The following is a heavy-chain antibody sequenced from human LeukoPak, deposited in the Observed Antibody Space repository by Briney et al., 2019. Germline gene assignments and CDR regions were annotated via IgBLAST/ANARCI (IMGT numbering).Heavy chain of an antibody. CDR2: IYYSGST. CDR1: GDSISSYY. J-gene: IGHJ6*02. CDR3: ARDGRYSGLMDV. D-gene: IGHD5-12*01. Sequence: PSETLSLTCTVSGDSISSYYWSWIRQPPGKGLEWIGYIYYSGSTKYNPSLKGRVTISVDTSKNQFSLKLSSVTAADTAVYYCARDGRYSGLMDVWGQGTTVTVSS. V-gene: IGHV4-59*01.